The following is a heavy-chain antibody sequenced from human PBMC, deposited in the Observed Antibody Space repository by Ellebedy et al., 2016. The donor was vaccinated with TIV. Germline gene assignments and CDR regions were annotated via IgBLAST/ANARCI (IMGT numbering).Heavy chain of an antibody. CDR3: ARNGFFGDKAATGAVAY. CDR2: INTNTGNP. CDR1: GYPFTSYT. Sequence: AASVMVSCKASGYPFTSYTMNWVRQAPGQGLEWMGMINTNTGNPTYAQGFTGRFVFSLDTSVSTAYLQISRLKAEDTAVYYCARNGFFGDKAATGAVAYWGQGTLVTVSS. J-gene: IGHJ4*02. V-gene: IGHV7-4-1*02. D-gene: IGHD6-13*01.